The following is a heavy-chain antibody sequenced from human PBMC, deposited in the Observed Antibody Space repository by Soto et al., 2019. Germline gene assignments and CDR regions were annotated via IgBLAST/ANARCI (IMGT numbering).Heavy chain of an antibody. D-gene: IGHD3-10*01. J-gene: IGHJ5*02. CDR2: MNPGSGNT. Sequence: ASVKVSCKSSGYTFTNYEINWVRQATGQGLEWMGWMNPGSGNTGYAHKFQGRVTMTRNISISTAYMELSRLGSDDTAIYYCARMASSGSLNWFDPWGQGTLVTVSS. CDR1: GYTFTNYE. V-gene: IGHV1-8*01. CDR3: ARMASSGSLNWFDP.